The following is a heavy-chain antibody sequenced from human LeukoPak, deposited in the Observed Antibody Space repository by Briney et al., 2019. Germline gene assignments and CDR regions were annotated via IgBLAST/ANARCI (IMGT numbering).Heavy chain of an antibody. Sequence: PGRSLRLSCAASGFTFSNYDMHWVRQAPGKGLEWVAVIWFDGSNKFYADSVKGRFTISRDNSKNTLYLQMNSLSAEDTAVSYCASSAGALIDCWGQGTLVIVSS. V-gene: IGHV3-33*01. D-gene: IGHD6-19*01. CDR3: ASSAGALIDC. CDR2: IWFDGSNK. J-gene: IGHJ4*02. CDR1: GFTFSNYD.